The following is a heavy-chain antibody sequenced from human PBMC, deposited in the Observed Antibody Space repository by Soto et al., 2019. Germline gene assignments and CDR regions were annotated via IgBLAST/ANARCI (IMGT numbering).Heavy chain of an antibody. CDR3: ARRRDRGFDA. Sequence: QLVESGGGLVQPGGSLRLSCAASGFTFSNYWMPWVRQAPGKGLEWVANIKEDGSEKYYVDSVKGRFTISRDNAKNSLYQQMNMRSAEDTADYYWARRRDRGFDAWGQGTMVTVSS. V-gene: IGHV3-7*01. CDR2: IKEDGSEK. CDR1: GFTFSNYW. J-gene: IGHJ5*02.